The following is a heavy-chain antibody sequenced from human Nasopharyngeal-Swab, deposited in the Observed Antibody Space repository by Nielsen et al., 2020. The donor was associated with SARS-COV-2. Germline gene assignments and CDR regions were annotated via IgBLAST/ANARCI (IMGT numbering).Heavy chain of an antibody. J-gene: IGHJ6*02. CDR3: ARCRDIVVVPAARPYYYSGMDV. Sequence: VRQAPGKGLEWVSAISGSGGSTYYADSVKGRFTISRDNSKNTLYLQMNSLRAEDTAVYYCARCRDIVVVPAARPYYYSGMDVWGQGTTVTVSS. V-gene: IGHV3-23*01. CDR2: ISGSGGST. D-gene: IGHD2-2*01.